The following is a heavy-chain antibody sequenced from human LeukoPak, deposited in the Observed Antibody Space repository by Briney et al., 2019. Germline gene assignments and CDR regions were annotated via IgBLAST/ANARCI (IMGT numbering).Heavy chain of an antibody. J-gene: IGHJ4*02. Sequence: PGRSLRLSCAASGFTFSSYAMHWVRQAPGKGLEWVAVISYDGSNKYYADSVKGRFTTSRDNSKNTLYLQMNSLRAEDTAVYYCAREDGDAFDYWGQGTLVTVSS. CDR3: AREDGDAFDY. D-gene: IGHD4-17*01. CDR2: ISYDGSNK. V-gene: IGHV3-30-3*01. CDR1: GFTFSSYA.